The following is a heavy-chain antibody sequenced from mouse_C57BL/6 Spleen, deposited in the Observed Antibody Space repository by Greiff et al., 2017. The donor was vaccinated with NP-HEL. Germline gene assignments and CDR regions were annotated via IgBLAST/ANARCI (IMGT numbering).Heavy chain of an antibody. V-gene: IGHV3-8*01. Sequence: EVKLQESGPGLAKPSQTLSLTCSVTGYSITSDYWNWIRKFPGNKLEYMGYISYSGSTSYNPSLKSRISITRDTSKNQYYLQLNSVTTEDTDTYYCARYQRAYYSNYDYFDDWGQGTTLTVSS. CDR3: ARYQRAYYSNYDYFDD. D-gene: IGHD2-5*01. CDR2: ISYSGST. CDR1: GYSITSDY. J-gene: IGHJ2*01.